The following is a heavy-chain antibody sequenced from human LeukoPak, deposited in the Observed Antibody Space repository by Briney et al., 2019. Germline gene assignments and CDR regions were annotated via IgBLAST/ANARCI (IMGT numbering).Heavy chain of an antibody. CDR3: ARDPRPSGYCSGGSCSDWFDP. V-gene: IGHV4-34*12. CDR1: GGSFIGYY. CDR2: IIHSGST. D-gene: IGHD2-15*01. J-gene: IGHJ5*02. Sequence: PSETLSLTCAVYGGSFIGYYWSWIRQHPGKGLEWIGEIIHSGSTNYNPSLKSRVTISVDTSKNQFSLKLSSVTAADAAVYYCARDPRPSGYCSGGSCSDWFDPWGQGTLVTVSS.